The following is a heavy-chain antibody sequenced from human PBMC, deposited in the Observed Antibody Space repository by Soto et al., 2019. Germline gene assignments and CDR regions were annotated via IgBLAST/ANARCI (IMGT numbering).Heavy chain of an antibody. J-gene: IGHJ4*02. CDR1: GGSISSGDYY. D-gene: IGHD2-2*02. CDR3: ARASIPLWYCFDY. CDR2: IYYSGST. V-gene: IGHV4-30-4*01. Sequence: SETLSLTCTVSGGSISSGDYYWSWIRQPPGKGLEWIGYIYYSGSTYYNPSLKSRVTISVDTSKNQFSLKLSSVTAAETAVYYCARASIPLWYCFDYWGQGNLVTVSS.